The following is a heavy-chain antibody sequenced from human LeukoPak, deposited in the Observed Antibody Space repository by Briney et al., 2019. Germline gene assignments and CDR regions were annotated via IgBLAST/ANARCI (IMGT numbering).Heavy chain of an antibody. CDR1: GFTFSSYD. CDR2: ISGSGSST. D-gene: IGHD3-10*01. CDR3: ARVRDPYRGLDP. Sequence: GGSLRLSCAASGFTFSSYDMSWVRQAPGKGLEWVSGISGSGSSTYYADSVKGRFTISRDNSKNTLYLQMGSLRAEDMAVYYCARVRDPYRGLDPWGQGTLVTVSS. J-gene: IGHJ5*02. V-gene: IGHV3-23*01.